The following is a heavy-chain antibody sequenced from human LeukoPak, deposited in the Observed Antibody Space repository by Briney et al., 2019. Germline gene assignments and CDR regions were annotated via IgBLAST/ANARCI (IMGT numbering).Heavy chain of an antibody. V-gene: IGHV3-30*04. Sequence: GGSLRLSCAASGFTFSTYAMHWVRQAPGKGLKWVAVISCDGSNKYYTDSVKGRFTISRDNSKNTLYLQMNSLRAEDTAVYYCARDRYKRGAAGILSGYFDYWGQGTLVTVSS. J-gene: IGHJ4*02. CDR3: ARDRYKRGAAGILSGYFDY. CDR2: ISCDGSNK. CDR1: GFTFSTYA. D-gene: IGHD6-13*01.